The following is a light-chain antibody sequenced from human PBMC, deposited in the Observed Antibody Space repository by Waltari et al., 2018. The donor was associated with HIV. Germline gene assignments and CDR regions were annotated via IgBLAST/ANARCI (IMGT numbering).Light chain of an antibody. CDR1: TSDVGGYNY. CDR2: EVS. V-gene: IGLV2-14*01. CDR3: SSFSSSSTPYV. Sequence: QSGLTQPASVSGSPGQPLTISCTGTTSDVGGYNYVSWYQQHPGKAPKLIISEVSNRPSGVSNRCSGSKAGNTAYLTISGLQPEDETDYYCSSFSSSSTPYVFGTGTKVTVL. J-gene: IGLJ1*01.